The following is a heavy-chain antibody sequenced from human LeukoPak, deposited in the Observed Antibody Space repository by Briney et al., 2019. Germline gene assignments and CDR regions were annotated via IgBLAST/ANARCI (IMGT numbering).Heavy chain of an antibody. V-gene: IGHV3-30*18. CDR3: TKDYSSGWYGGIDY. CDR1: GFTFSSYW. J-gene: IGHJ4*02. D-gene: IGHD6-19*01. CDR2: ITYDGNTK. Sequence: GGSLRLSCAASGFTFSSYWMSWVRQAPGKGLEWVAVITYDGNTKYYLDSVKGRFTISRDNSKNTLYLQMSSLRGEDTAVYYCTKDYSSGWYGGIDYWGQGALVTVSS.